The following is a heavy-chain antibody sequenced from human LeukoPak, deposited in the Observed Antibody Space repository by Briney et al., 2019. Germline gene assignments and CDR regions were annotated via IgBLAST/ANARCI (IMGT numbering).Heavy chain of an antibody. V-gene: IGHV3-48*03. D-gene: IGHD3-3*01. Sequence: GGSLRLSCAASGFTFSSYEMNWVRQAPGKGLEWVSYISSSGSTIYYADSVRGRFTISRDNAKNSLYLQMNSLRAEDTAVYYCARDRNGEFWSGYGAFDYWGQGTLVTVSS. J-gene: IGHJ4*02. CDR2: ISSSGSTI. CDR3: ARDRNGEFWSGYGAFDY. CDR1: GFTFSSYE.